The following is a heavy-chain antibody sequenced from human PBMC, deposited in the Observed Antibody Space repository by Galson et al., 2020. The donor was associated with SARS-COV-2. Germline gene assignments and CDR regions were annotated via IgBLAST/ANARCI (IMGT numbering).Heavy chain of an antibody. CDR1: GFTFTSSA. D-gene: IGHD2-2*01. Sequence: SVKVSCKASGFTFTSSAVQWVRQARGQRLEWIGWIDVDSGNTNYAQKFQERVTITRDMSTSTAYMELSSLRSEDTAVYYCAAPSCSTTGCSDAFDNWGQGTMVTVSS. CDR2: IDVDSGNT. CDR3: AAPSCSTTGCSDAFDN. J-gene: IGHJ3*02. V-gene: IGHV1-58*01.